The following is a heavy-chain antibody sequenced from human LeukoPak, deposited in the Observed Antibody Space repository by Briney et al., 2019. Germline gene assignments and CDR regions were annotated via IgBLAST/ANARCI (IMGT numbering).Heavy chain of an antibody. D-gene: IGHD1-1*01. CDR3: ARDRESLETGNFDYYYYMDV. J-gene: IGHJ6*03. CDR1: GYTFTDYY. V-gene: IGHV1-2*02. CDR2: VSPNNGDT. Sequence: GASVKVSCKASGYTFTDYYIHWVRQAPGQGVEWMGWVSPNNGDTNYAQKVQGRVTMTRDTTINTAYMELSRLRSDDTAVYYCARDRESLETGNFDYYYYMDVWGKGTTVTVSS.